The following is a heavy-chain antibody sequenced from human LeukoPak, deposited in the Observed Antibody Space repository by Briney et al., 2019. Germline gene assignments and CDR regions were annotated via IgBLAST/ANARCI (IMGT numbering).Heavy chain of an antibody. D-gene: IGHD3-10*01. CDR3: ARLGTMVRGIDY. J-gene: IGHJ4*02. V-gene: IGHV4-39*01. CDR2: IYYSGST. CDR1: GGSISSSSYY. Sequence: PSETLSLTCTVSGGSISSSSYYWGWIRQPPGKGLEWIGSIYYSGSTYYNPSLKSRVTISVDTSKNQFSLKLSSVTAADTAVYYCARLGTMVRGIDYWGQGTLVTVSS.